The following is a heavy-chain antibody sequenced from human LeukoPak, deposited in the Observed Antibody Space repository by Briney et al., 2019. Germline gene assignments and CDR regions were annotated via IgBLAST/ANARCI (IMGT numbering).Heavy chain of an antibody. V-gene: IGHV1-2*02. CDR2: INSNRGGT. D-gene: IGHD6-13*01. Sequence: GSVNVSCKASGYTFTGYYMHWVRQAPGQGLEWMGLINSNRGGTNYAQNFQGRVTMTRDTSISTAYMELSRLRSDDTAVYYCAREVAAAEGTINYYYGMDVWGQGTTVTVSS. CDR3: AREVAAAEGTINYYYGMDV. CDR1: GYTFTGYY. J-gene: IGHJ6*02.